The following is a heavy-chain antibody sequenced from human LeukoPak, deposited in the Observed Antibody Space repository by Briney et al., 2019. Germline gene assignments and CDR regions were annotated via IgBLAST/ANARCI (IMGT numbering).Heavy chain of an antibody. Sequence: PSETLSLTCTVSGGSISSYYWSWIRQPPGKGLEWIGYIYYSGSTNYNPSLKSRVTISVDTSKNQFSLKLSSVTAADTAVYYCARFYDSSGNHDAFDIWGQGTMVTVSS. V-gene: IGHV4-59*12. D-gene: IGHD3-22*01. CDR3: ARFYDSSGNHDAFDI. CDR1: GGSISSYY. CDR2: IYYSGST. J-gene: IGHJ3*02.